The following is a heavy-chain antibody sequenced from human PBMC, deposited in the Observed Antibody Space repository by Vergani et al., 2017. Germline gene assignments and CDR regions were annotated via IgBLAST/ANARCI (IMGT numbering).Heavy chain of an antibody. Sequence: QVQLVESGGDVVQRGGSLRLSCATSGFTLSNYDMQWIRQGPGKGLEFVAFIQFDGSNQYYADSVKGRFTLSRDFSKNTLSLQMNSLRTDDTATYYCAKHFRGWGIDYWGQGTQVIVSS. CDR3: AKHFRGWGIDY. J-gene: IGHJ4*02. V-gene: IGHV3-30*02. D-gene: IGHD3-16*01. CDR1: GFTLSNYD. CDR2: IQFDGSNQ.